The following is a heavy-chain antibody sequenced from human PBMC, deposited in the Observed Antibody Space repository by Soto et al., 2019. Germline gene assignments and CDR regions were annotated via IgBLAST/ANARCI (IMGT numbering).Heavy chain of an antibody. CDR3: ATSGIAAAGTRDAFDI. CDR2: ISAYNGNT. J-gene: IGHJ3*02. D-gene: IGHD6-13*01. Sequence: ASVKVSCKASGYTFTSYGISWVRQAPGRGLEWMGWISAYNGNTNYAQKLQGRVTMTTDTSTSTAYMELRSLRSDDTAVYYCATSGIAAAGTRDAFDIWGQGTMVTVSS. V-gene: IGHV1-18*04. CDR1: GYTFTSYG.